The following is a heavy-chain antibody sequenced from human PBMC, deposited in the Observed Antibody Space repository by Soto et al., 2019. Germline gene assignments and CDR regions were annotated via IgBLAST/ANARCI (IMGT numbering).Heavy chain of an antibody. CDR1: GYSFTSYW. CDR2: IYPGDSDT. D-gene: IGHD3-22*01. J-gene: IGHJ6*02. CDR3: ARCYDSSGYYFGNYYYGMDV. Sequence: GESLKISCKGSGYSFTSYWIGWVRQMPGKGLEWMGIIYPGDSDTRYSPSFQGQVTISADKSISTAYLQWSSLKASDTAMYYCARCYDSSGYYFGNYYYGMDVWGQGTTVTVSS. V-gene: IGHV5-51*01.